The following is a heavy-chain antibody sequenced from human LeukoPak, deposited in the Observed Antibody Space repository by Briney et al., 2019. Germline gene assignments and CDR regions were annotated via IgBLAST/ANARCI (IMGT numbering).Heavy chain of an antibody. Sequence: SETLSLTCTVSGGSISSYYWSWIRQPPGKGLEWIGYIYYSGSTNYNPSLKSRVTISVDTSKNQFSLKLSSVTAADTAVYYCARVTRRWSVDYWGQGTLVTVSS. J-gene: IGHJ4*02. V-gene: IGHV4-59*01. D-gene: IGHD4-23*01. CDR3: ARVTRRWSVDY. CDR2: IYYSGST. CDR1: GGSISSYY.